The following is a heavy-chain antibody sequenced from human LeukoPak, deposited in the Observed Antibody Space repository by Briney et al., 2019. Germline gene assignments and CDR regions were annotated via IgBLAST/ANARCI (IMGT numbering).Heavy chain of an antibody. CDR1: GYTFTVYY. J-gene: IGHJ4*02. V-gene: IGHV1-2*02. D-gene: IGHD3-3*01. Sequence: GASVTVSFTASGYTFTVYYMHWVRQAPGQGLEWMGWINPNSGGTNYAQKFQGRVTMTRDTSISTAYMELSRLRSDDTAVYYCARMKGYDFWSGYYYDYWGQGTLVTVSS. CDR3: ARMKGYDFWSGYYYDY. CDR2: INPNSGGT.